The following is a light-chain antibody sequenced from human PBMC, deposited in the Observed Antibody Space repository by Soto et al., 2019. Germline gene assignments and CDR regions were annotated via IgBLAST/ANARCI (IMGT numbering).Light chain of an antibody. Sequence: DIQMTQSPSSLSAFVGDRVTITCRASQGISNHVAWFQQKPGKAPKSLIYAASNLQSGVPSKFSGSGSGTDFTLTISSLQFEDFATYYCQQYDTYPFTFGGGTKVEIK. CDR3: QQYDTYPFT. J-gene: IGKJ4*01. V-gene: IGKV1-16*02. CDR2: AAS. CDR1: QGISNH.